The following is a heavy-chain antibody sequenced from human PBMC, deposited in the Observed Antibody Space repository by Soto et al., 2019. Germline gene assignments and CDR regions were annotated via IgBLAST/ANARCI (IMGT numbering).Heavy chain of an antibody. D-gene: IGHD3-22*01. CDR3: ARLYNFDSSAMSTAYFDY. V-gene: IGHV5-51*01. CDR1: GYSFTSYW. Sequence: GESLKISCKGSGYSFTSYWIGWVRQMPGKGLEWMGIIYPGGSDTRYIPSFQGQVSISADKSISTAYLQWTSLKASDTAMYYCARLYNFDSSAMSTAYFDYWGQGTLVTVSS. CDR2: IYPGGSDT. J-gene: IGHJ4*02.